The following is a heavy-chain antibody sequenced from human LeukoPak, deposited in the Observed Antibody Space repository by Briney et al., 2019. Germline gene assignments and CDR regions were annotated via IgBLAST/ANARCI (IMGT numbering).Heavy chain of an antibody. CDR1: GFTFDDYG. CDR2: INWNGGST. CDR3: ARDHPIAAAGTEDY. D-gene: IGHD6-13*01. Sequence: PGGSLRLSCAASGFTFDDYGMSWVRQAPGKGLEWVSGINWNGGSTGYADSVKGRFTISRDNAKNSLYLQMNSLRAEDTALCYCARDHPIAAAGTEDYWGQGTPVTVSS. J-gene: IGHJ4*02. V-gene: IGHV3-20*04.